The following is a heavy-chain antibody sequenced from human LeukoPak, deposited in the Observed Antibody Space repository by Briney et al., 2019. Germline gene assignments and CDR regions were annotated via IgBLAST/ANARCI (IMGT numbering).Heavy chain of an antibody. Sequence: PSETLSLTCTVSGVDIYSSTYYWAWIRQPPGKGLVFIGSIYYNEDTYSNPSLKSRLTISVDTSTNQFSLRLNSVTAADTAVYFCARQLAAGNDAFDIWGQGTMVTVSS. D-gene: IGHD2-15*01. J-gene: IGHJ3*02. CDR1: GVDIYSSTYY. CDR3: ARQLAAGNDAFDI. CDR2: IYYNEDT. V-gene: IGHV4-39*01.